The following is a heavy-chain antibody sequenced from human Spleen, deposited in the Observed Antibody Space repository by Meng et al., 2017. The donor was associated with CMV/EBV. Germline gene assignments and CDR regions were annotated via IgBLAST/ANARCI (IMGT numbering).Heavy chain of an antibody. CDR3: AKSGDCTSSSCLGGFDY. V-gene: IGHV5-51*01. J-gene: IGHJ4*02. Sequence: GGSLRLSCKGSGYSFSNYWIGWVRQMPGKGLAWMGIIFPRDSDTRYSPSFQGQVSMSVDKSISTAYLQWSSLKASDTATYYCAKSGDCTSSSCLGGFDYWGQGTLVTVSS. CDR2: IFPRDSDT. CDR1: GYSFSNYW. D-gene: IGHD2-2*01.